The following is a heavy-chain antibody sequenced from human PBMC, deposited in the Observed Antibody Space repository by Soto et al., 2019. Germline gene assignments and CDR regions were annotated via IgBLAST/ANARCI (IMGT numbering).Heavy chain of an antibody. J-gene: IGHJ4*02. D-gene: IGHD1-26*01. Sequence: QVQMVQSGAEVKKPGSSVKVSCKASGGTFSSYAISWVRQAPGQGLEWMVGIIPIFGTANYAQKFQGRVTITEDESTSTAYMELSSLRSEDTAVYYCASNEGAVVATGFVADYWGQGPLVTVSS. CDR2: IIPIFGTA. CDR3: ASNEGAVVATGFVADY. CDR1: GGTFSSYA. V-gene: IGHV1-69*01.